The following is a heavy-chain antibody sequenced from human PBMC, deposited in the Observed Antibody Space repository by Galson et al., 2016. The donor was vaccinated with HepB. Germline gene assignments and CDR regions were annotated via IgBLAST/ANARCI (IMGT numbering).Heavy chain of an antibody. CDR1: EFNFKNYG. Sequence: LRLSCAASEFNFKNYGMHWVRQAPGKGLEWLAVISHDGSEEYYIDSVKGRFSISRDNSKNMPFLQMNSLRAEDTAVYYCAREGRDYDFWSGYSREAFDIWGQGTMVTVSS. CDR2: ISHDGSEE. D-gene: IGHD3-3*01. V-gene: IGHV3-30*03. J-gene: IGHJ3*02. CDR3: AREGRDYDFWSGYSREAFDI.